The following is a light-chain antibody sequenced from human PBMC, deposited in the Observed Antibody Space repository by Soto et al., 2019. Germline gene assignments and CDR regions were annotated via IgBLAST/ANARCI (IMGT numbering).Light chain of an antibody. CDR1: QSVSSSY. Sequence: EIVLTQSPGTLSLSPGERATLSCRASQSVSSSYLAWYQQKPGQAPRLLIYGASSRATGIPDRFSGSGSGTDFILTISRLEPEDFAVYYCHQYGISPGTFGQGNKVDIK. CDR3: HQYGISPGT. CDR2: GAS. J-gene: IGKJ1*01. V-gene: IGKV3-20*01.